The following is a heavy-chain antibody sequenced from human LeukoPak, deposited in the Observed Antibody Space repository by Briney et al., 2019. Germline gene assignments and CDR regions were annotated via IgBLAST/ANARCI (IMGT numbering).Heavy chain of an antibody. D-gene: IGHD6-6*01. CDR1: GFTFSSYS. J-gene: IGHJ4*02. CDR2: ISSSSSYM. Sequence: GGSLRLSCAASGFTFSSYSMNWVRQAPGKGLEWVSSISSSSSYMYYADSVKGRFTISRDNAKNSLYLQMNSLRAEDTAVYYCARDLSYAIAARFDYWGQGTLVTVSS. V-gene: IGHV3-21*01. CDR3: ARDLSYAIAARFDY.